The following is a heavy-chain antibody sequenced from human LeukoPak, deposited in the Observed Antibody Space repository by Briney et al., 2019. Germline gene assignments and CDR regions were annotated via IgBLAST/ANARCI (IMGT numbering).Heavy chain of an antibody. CDR1: GGSIRSKNW. V-gene: IGHV4-4*02. CDR2: MYHSGSV. CDR3: ATGQWLAASEV. D-gene: IGHD6-19*01. J-gene: IGHJ4*02. Sequence: SETLSLTCAVSGGSIRSKNWWSWFRQSPGKGLEWIGDMYHSGSVKYDPSLKSRVSILKDKSERQFSLKLTSVTAADTAVYFCATGQWLAASEVWGQGTLVIVSS.